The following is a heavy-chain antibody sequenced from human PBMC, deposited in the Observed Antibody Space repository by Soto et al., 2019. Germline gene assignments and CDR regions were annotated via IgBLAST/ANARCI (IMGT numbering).Heavy chain of an antibody. CDR3: ARVGGDDFGDSGGFDY. J-gene: IGHJ4*02. CDR2: IYYSGRT. Sequence: QVQLQESGPGLVKPSETLSLTCTVSGGSIRDYFWPWIRQLPGKGLEWIGYIYYSGRTNYNPSLKSRATIPGDTSKNHFSLQLTSVTAADTAVYYCARVGGDDFGDSGGFDYWGQGTLVTVSS. V-gene: IGHV4-59*01. D-gene: IGHD4-17*01. CDR1: GGSIRDYF.